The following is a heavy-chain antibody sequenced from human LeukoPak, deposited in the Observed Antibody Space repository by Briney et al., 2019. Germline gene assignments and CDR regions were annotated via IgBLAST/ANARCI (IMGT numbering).Heavy chain of an antibody. CDR1: GYTFTGYY. CDR3: AREAGIGPNWFDP. Sequence: ASVKVSCKASGYTFTGYYMHWVRQAPGQGLEWMGWINPNSGGTNYAQKFQGRVTMTRDTSISTAYMELSRLRSDDTAVYYCAREAGIGPNWFDPWGQGTLVTVSS. CDR2: INPNSGGT. J-gene: IGHJ5*02. D-gene: IGHD1-26*01. V-gene: IGHV1-2*02.